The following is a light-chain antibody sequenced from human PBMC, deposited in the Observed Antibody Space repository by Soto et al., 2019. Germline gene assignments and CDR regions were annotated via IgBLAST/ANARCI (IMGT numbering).Light chain of an antibody. Sequence: EIVLTQSPGTLSLSPGERATLSCRASQSVTSDYLAWYQQKAGQAPRLLIYGASSRATGIPDRFSGSGSGTDFTLTISRLEPEDFTVYYCQQYATSPRTFGKGTKVDIK. CDR1: QSVTSDY. V-gene: IGKV3-20*01. CDR3: QQYATSPRT. CDR2: GAS. J-gene: IGKJ1*01.